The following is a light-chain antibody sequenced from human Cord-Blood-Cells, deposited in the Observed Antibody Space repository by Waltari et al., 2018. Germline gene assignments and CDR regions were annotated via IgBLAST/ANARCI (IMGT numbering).Light chain of an antibody. CDR2: DAS. Sequence: ELVLTHSPATLSLSPGEGATLSCRASHSVSRYLAWYQQKPGQAPRLPIYDASNRATGIPAMFSGSGSETDFTLTISRLEPEDFAVYYCQQRSNWPITVGQGTRLEIK. CDR1: HSVSRY. J-gene: IGKJ5*01. V-gene: IGKV3-11*01. CDR3: QQRSNWPIT.